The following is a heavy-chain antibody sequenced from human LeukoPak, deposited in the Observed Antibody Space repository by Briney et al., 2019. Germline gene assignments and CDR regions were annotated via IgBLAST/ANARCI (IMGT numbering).Heavy chain of an antibody. CDR2: INGSGRST. CDR1: GFTFSQYA. D-gene: IGHD1-26*01. CDR3: AKSVVNSGTYIPFDY. J-gene: IGHJ4*02. Sequence: GGSLRLSCAASGFTFSQYAMNWVRQAPGKGLEWVSVINGSGRSTYYADSVKGRFTISRDKSNNTVYLQMSSLRAEDTAVYYCAKSVVNSGTYIPFDYWGQGTLVTVSS. V-gene: IGHV3-23*01.